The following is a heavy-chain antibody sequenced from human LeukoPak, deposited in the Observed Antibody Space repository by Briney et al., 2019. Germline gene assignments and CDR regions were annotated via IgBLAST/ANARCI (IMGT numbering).Heavy chain of an antibody. CDR1: GYSFTSYW. D-gene: IGHD5-18*01. CDR3: ARRGEAMDPFDY. Sequence: GESLKISCKDSGYSFTSYWIGWVRQVPGKGLEWMGIIYPGDSDTRYSPSFQGQVTISADKSINTAYLQWSSLKASDTAIYYCARRGEAMDPFDYWGQGTLVTVSS. CDR2: IYPGDSDT. J-gene: IGHJ4*02. V-gene: IGHV5-51*01.